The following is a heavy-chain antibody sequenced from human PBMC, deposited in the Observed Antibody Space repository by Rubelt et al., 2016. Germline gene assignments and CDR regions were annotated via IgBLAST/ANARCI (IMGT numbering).Heavy chain of an antibody. CDR2: INHSGST. CDR3: ARGLRYCSSTSCYNFDY. J-gene: IGHJ4*02. D-gene: IGHD2-2*01. CDR1: GGSFSGYY. V-gene: IGHV4-34*01. Sequence: QVQLQQWGAGLLKPSETLSLTCAVYGGSFSGYYWSWIRQPPGKGLEWIGEINHSGSTNYNPSCRSWVTISVDTYKNQFSLKVSSVTAADTAVYYGARGLRYCSSTSCYNFDYWGQGTLVTVSS.